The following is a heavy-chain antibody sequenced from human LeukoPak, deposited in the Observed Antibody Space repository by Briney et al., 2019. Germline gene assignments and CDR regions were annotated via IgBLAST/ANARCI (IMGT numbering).Heavy chain of an antibody. CDR3: ARATYYYDSSGYYPGRRYYYYMDV. Sequence: SVKVSCKASGGTFSSYAISWVRQAPGQGLEWMGGIIPIFGTANYAQKFQGRVTITADESTSTAYMELSSLRSEDTAVYYCARATYYYDSSGYYPGRRYYYYMDVWGKGTTVTISS. CDR2: IIPIFGTA. J-gene: IGHJ6*03. CDR1: GGTFSSYA. V-gene: IGHV1-69*01. D-gene: IGHD3-22*01.